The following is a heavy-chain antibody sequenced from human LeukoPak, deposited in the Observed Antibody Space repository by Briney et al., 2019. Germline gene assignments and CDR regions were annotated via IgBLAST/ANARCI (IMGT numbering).Heavy chain of an antibody. CDR1: GYSINNYW. Sequence: SGESLKISCKGSGYSINNYWIGWVRQMPGKGLEWMGIIYPADSDIRYSPSFQGQVTISADKSISTAYLQWSSLKASDTAVYYCARQEYCSGGSCYTWFDPWGQGTLVTVSS. CDR2: IYPADSDI. V-gene: IGHV5-51*01. CDR3: ARQEYCSGGSCYTWFDP. J-gene: IGHJ5*02. D-gene: IGHD2-15*01.